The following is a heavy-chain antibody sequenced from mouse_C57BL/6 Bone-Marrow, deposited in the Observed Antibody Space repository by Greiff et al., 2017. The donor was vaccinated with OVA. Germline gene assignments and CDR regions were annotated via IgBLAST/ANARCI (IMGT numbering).Heavy chain of an antibody. V-gene: IGHV7-1*01. CDR2: SRNKANDYTT. CDR1: GFTFSDFY. CDR3: ARDASGDGYYVPFDY. J-gene: IGHJ2*01. Sequence: EVKLVESGGGLVQSGRSLRLPCATSGFTFSDFYMEWVRQAPGKGLEWIAASRNKANDYTTEYSASVKGRFIVSRDTSQSILYLQMKALRAEDTAIYYCARDASGDGYYVPFDYWGQGTTLTVSS. D-gene: IGHD2-3*01.